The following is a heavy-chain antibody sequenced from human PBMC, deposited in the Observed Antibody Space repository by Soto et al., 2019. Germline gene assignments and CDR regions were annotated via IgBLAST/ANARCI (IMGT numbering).Heavy chain of an antibody. CDR1: GFTFSSYG. Sequence: QVQLVESGGGVVQPGRSLRLSCAASGFTFSSYGMHWVRQAPGKGLEWVAVIWYDGSNKYYADSVKGRFTISRDNSKNTRYLQMNSLRAEDTAVYYCARDRGGTFDPWGQGTLVTVSS. D-gene: IGHD3-10*01. CDR2: IWYDGSNK. CDR3: ARDRGGTFDP. V-gene: IGHV3-33*01. J-gene: IGHJ5*02.